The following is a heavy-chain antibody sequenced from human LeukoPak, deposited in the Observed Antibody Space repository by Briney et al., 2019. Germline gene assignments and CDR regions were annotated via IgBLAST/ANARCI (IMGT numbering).Heavy chain of an antibody. CDR3: ARGRIMITFGGVIDPGHFDY. V-gene: IGHV4-61*08. CDR1: GGSISSGGYS. D-gene: IGHD3-16*02. J-gene: IGHJ4*02. Sequence: SSETLSLTCAVSGGSISSGGYSWSWIRQPPGKGLEWIGYIYYSGSANYNPSLKSRVTISVDTSKNQFSLKLSSVTAADTAVYYCARGRIMITFGGVIDPGHFDYWGQGTLVTVSS. CDR2: IYYSGSA.